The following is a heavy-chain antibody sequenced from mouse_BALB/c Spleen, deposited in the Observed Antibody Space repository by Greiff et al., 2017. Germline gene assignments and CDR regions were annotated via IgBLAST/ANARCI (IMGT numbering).Heavy chain of an antibody. CDR3: ARGREADYDWYFDV. J-gene: IGHJ1*01. D-gene: IGHD2-4*01. CDR2: ISSGGST. V-gene: IGHV5-6-5*01. CDR1: GFTFSSYA. Sequence: EVKLVESGGGLVKPGGSLKLSCAASGFTFSSYAMSWVRQTPEKRLEWVASISSGGSTYYPDSVKGGFTISRDTARNILYLQMSSLRSEDTAMYYCARGREADYDWYFDVWGAGTTVTVSS.